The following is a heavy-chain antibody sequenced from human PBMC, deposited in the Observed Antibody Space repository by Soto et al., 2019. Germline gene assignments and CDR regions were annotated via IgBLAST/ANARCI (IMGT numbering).Heavy chain of an antibody. CDR2: ISYDGSNK. CDR1: GFTFSSYA. D-gene: IGHD3-9*01. Sequence: GGSLRLSCAASGFTFSSYAMHWVRQAPGKGLEWVAVISYDGSNKYYADSVKGRFTISRDNSKNTLYLQMNSLRAEDTAVYYCARDYPYYDILTGYTYYYYGMDVWGQGTTVTVSS. CDR3: ARDYPYYDILTGYTYYYYGMDV. J-gene: IGHJ6*02. V-gene: IGHV3-30-3*01.